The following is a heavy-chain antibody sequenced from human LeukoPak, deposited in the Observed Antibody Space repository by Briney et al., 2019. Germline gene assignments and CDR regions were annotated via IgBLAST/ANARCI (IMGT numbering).Heavy chain of an antibody. Sequence: SETLSLTCTVSGGSISSYYWSWIRQPPGKGLEWIGYIYYSGSTNYNPSLKSRVTISVDTSKNQFSLKLSSVTAADTAVYYCARRATVTTGVAFDYWGQGTLVTVSS. CDR2: IYYSGST. CDR1: GGSISSYY. V-gene: IGHV4-59*08. D-gene: IGHD4-17*01. CDR3: ARRATVTTGVAFDY. J-gene: IGHJ4*02.